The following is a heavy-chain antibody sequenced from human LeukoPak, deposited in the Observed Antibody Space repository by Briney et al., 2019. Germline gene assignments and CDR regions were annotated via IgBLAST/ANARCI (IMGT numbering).Heavy chain of an antibody. Sequence: SETLALTCTVSGRSISRHYWSWIRQPPGKGLGWIGYISKSGTPTYNPSLQSRVTISGDTSKNLFSLKLTSVTAADTAVYYCARDLGAGEYDSWGQGTLVAVSS. V-gene: IGHV4-59*11. D-gene: IGHD3-10*01. J-gene: IGHJ4*02. CDR3: ARDLGAGEYDS. CDR2: ISKSGTP. CDR1: GRSISRHY.